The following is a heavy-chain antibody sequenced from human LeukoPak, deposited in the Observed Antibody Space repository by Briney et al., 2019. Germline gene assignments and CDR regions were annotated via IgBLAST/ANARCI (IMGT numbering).Heavy chain of an antibody. CDR3: ASGYSYGKVDY. CDR2: IYSGGRI. CDR1: GFTVSSNY. V-gene: IGHV3-66*01. Sequence: PGGPLRLSCAASGFTVSSNYMIWLRQAPGKGLEGVTLIYSGGRIYYADSVKGRFIISKDDSKNTLYLQMNSLRAEDTAVYYCASGYSYGKVDYWGQGTLVTVSS. J-gene: IGHJ4*02. D-gene: IGHD5-18*01.